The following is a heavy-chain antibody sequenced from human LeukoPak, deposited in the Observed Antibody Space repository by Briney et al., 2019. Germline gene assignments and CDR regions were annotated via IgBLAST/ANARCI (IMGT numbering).Heavy chain of an antibody. CDR3: ARDPQADYYFDL. CDR1: GFTFGDYA. D-gene: IGHD4-11*01. CDR2: VRSTSYGGTP. Sequence: PGGSLRLSCTASGFTFGDYALTWVRQAPGKGLEWVAYVRSTSYGGTPEHAASVKSRFTISRDDSKGVAYPQMSSLKSEDTGLYYCARDPQADYYFDLWGRGTLVTVSS. J-gene: IGHJ2*01. V-gene: IGHV3-49*04.